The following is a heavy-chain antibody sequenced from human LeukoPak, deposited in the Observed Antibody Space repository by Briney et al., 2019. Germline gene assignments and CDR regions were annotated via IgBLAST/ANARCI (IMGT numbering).Heavy chain of an antibody. Sequence: GGSLRLSCAASGFTFSSYAMSWVRQAPGKGLEWVAVISYDGSNKYYADSVKGRFTISRDNSKNTLYLQMISLRAEDTAVYYCARSPQEIFDFWGQGTLVTVSS. CDR1: GFTFSSYA. J-gene: IGHJ4*02. V-gene: IGHV3-30*04. CDR2: ISYDGSNK. CDR3: ARSPQEIFDF.